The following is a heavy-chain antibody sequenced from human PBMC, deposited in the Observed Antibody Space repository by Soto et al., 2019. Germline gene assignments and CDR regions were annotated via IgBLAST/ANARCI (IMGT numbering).Heavy chain of an antibody. CDR2: ISAGSGNSR. CDR1: GYTFTNYP. D-gene: IGHD3-10*01. Sequence: GAPVKVSCKAAGYTFTNYPIHWVRQAPGQSLEWMGWISAGSGNSRRFSQSFQGRVTITKDTPASTAFLELNSLRSEDTPVYYCARGSQGSSSLVASYYYSMDVWGQGTKGTVSS. J-gene: IGHJ6*02. CDR3: ARGSQGSSSLVASYYYSMDV. V-gene: IGHV1-3*01.